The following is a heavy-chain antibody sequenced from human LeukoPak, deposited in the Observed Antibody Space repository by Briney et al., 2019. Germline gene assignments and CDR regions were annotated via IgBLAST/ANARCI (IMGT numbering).Heavy chain of an antibody. V-gene: IGHV4-59*01. D-gene: IGHD1-7*01. CDR2: IYYSGST. CDR3: ARGGSTTPNPYYYYYYMDV. CDR1: GGSISSYY. Sequence: SETLSLTCTVSGGSISSYYWNWIRQPPGKGLEWIGYIYYSGSTNYNPSLKSRVTISVDTSKNQFSLKLSSVTAADTAVYYCARGGSTTPNPYYYYYYMDVWGKGTTVTVSS. J-gene: IGHJ6*03.